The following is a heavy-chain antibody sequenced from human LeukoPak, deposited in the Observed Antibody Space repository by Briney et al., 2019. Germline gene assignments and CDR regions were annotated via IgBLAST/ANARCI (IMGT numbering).Heavy chain of an antibody. D-gene: IGHD4-17*01. Sequence: ASVKVSCKASGYTFTGYYMHWVRQAPGQGLAWMGWINPNSGGTNYAQKFQGRVTMTRDTSISTAYMELSRLRSDDTAVYYCARDYGDYVFGGYNWFDPWGRGTLVTVSS. CDR1: GYTFTGYY. CDR3: ARDYGDYVFGGYNWFDP. V-gene: IGHV1-2*02. CDR2: INPNSGGT. J-gene: IGHJ5*02.